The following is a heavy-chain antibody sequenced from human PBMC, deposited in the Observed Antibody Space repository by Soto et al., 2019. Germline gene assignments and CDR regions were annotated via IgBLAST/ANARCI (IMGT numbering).Heavy chain of an antibody. Sequence: SSVKDSCRASGGACSSYAISWVRQAPGQGLEWMGGIIPIFGTANYAQKFQGRVTITADESTSTAYMELSSLRSEDTAVYYCASAYCSGGSCYPWYAFDIWGQGTMVTVSS. V-gene: IGHV1-69*01. CDR1: GGACSSYA. CDR2: IIPIFGTA. CDR3: ASAYCSGGSCYPWYAFDI. D-gene: IGHD2-15*01. J-gene: IGHJ3*02.